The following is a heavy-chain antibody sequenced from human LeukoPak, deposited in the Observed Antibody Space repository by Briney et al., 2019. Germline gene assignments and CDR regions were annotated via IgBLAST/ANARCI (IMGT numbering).Heavy chain of an antibody. D-gene: IGHD4-23*01. J-gene: IGHJ5*02. CDR3: ASLVVTRGNWFDP. V-gene: IGHV4-39*01. CDR1: VDSISSSSYY. Sequence: PSETLSLICTVSVDSISSSSYYWGWIRQPPGKGLEWIGSIYYSGITYYNPSLKSRVTISVDTSKNQFSLKLSSVTAADTAVYYCASLVVTRGNWFDPWGQGTLVTVSS. CDR2: IYYSGIT.